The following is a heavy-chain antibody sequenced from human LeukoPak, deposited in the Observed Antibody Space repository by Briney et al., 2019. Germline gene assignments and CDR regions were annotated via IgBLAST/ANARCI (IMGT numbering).Heavy chain of an antibody. CDR1: GYTFTSYG. J-gene: IGHJ6*02. CDR3: ARDQDGSSTSWGGYYYYYGMDV. V-gene: IGHV1-18*01. CDR2: ISTYNGNT. D-gene: IGHD2-2*01. Sequence: GASVKVSCKASGYTFTSYGISWVRQAPGQGLEWMGWISTYNGNTNYAQKLQGRVTMTTDTSTSTAYMELRSLRSDDTAVYYCARDQDGSSTSWGGYYYYYGMDVWGQGTTVTVSS.